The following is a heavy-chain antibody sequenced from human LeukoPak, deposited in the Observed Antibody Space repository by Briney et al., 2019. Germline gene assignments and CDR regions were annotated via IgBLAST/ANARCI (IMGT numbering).Heavy chain of an antibody. Sequence: GSLRLSCAASGFTFSNAWMSWVRQAPGKGLEWVSYISSSSSTIYYADSVKGRFTISRDNAKNSLYLQMNSLRAEDTAVYYCARDAYDFWSGYNSASDAFDIWGQGTMVTVSS. V-gene: IGHV3-48*01. CDR3: ARDAYDFWSGYNSASDAFDI. J-gene: IGHJ3*02. CDR1: GFTFSNAW. CDR2: ISSSSSTI. D-gene: IGHD3-3*01.